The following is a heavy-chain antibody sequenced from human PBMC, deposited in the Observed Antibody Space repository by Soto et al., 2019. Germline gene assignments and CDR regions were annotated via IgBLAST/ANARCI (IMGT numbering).Heavy chain of an antibody. CDR3: ARATIVVVPAAMLLNYYYYMDV. Sequence: QVQLQQWGAGLLKPSETLSLTCAVYGGSFSGYYWSWIRQPPGKGLEWIGEINHSGSTNYNPSLKSGVNISVDTSKNQFSLKLSSVTAADTDVYYCARATIVVVPAAMLLNYYYYMDVWGKGTTVTVSS. CDR1: GGSFSGYY. CDR2: INHSGST. D-gene: IGHD2-2*01. V-gene: IGHV4-34*01. J-gene: IGHJ6*03.